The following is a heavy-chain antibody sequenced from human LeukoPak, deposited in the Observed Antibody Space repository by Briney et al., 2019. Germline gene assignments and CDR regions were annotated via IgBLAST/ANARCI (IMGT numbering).Heavy chain of an antibody. CDR1: GFTFSSYA. J-gene: IGHJ4*02. D-gene: IGHD3-9*01. V-gene: IGHV3-30-3*01. Sequence: GALRLSCAASGFTFSSYAMHWVRQAPGKGLEWVAVISYDGSNKYYADSVKGRFTISRDNSKNTLYLQMNSLRAEDTAVYYCARDRDGYFKAIGGPYYFDYWGQGTLVSVSS. CDR3: ARDRDGYFKAIGGPYYFDY. CDR2: ISYDGSNK.